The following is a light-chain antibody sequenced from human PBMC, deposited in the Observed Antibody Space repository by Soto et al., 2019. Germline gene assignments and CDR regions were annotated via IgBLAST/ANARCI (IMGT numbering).Light chain of an antibody. CDR3: KQSKSFPLT. CDR2: AAS. V-gene: IGKV1-8*01. J-gene: IGKJ4*01. Sequence: AIRMTQSPSSLSASTGDRVTITCRASQGISSYLAWYQQKPGKAPKLLIYAASTLQSGVPSRFSGSGSGTDFNLTISSLQPEDIATYYCKQSKSFPLTFGGGTKVDIK. CDR1: QGISSY.